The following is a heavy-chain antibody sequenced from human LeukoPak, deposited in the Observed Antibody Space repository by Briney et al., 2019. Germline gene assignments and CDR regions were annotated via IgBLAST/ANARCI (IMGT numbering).Heavy chain of an antibody. D-gene: IGHD6-19*01. J-gene: IGHJ3*02. Sequence: ASVKVSCKASGGTFSSYAINWVRQATGQGLEWMGWMNPNSGNAGYAQKFQGRVTMTRNTSISTAYMELSSLRSEDTAVYYCARNPTGYSSGWYVPDAFDIWGQGTMVTVSS. CDR1: GGTFSSYA. CDR2: MNPNSGNA. CDR3: ARNPTGYSSGWYVPDAFDI. V-gene: IGHV1-8*02.